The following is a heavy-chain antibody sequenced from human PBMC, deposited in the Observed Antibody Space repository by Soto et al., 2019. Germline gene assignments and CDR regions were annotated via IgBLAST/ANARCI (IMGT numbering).Heavy chain of an antibody. D-gene: IGHD2-15*01. CDR2: ISSSSSYI. CDR3: ARDRVVAPPTNWFDP. V-gene: IGHV3-21*01. J-gene: IGHJ5*02. CDR1: GFTFSSYS. Sequence: PGGSLRLSCAASGFTFSSYSMNWVRQAPGKGLEWVSSISSSSSYIYYADSVKGRFTIPRDNAKNSLYLQMNSLRAEDTAVYYCARDRVVAPPTNWFDPWGQGTLVTVSS.